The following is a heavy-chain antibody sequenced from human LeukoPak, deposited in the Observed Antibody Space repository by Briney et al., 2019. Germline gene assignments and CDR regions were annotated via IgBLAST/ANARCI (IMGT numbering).Heavy chain of an antibody. CDR1: RFTFSSYS. J-gene: IGHJ4*02. CDR3: AKDIAAAKPYYFDY. Sequence: PGGSLRLSCAASRFTFSSYSMSWVRQPPGKGLEWVSGISNNGGSTYYADSVKGRFAISRDNSKNMLYLQMSSLRAEDTAVYYCAKDIAAAKPYYFDYWGQGSLVTASS. CDR2: ISNNGGST. V-gene: IGHV3-23*01. D-gene: IGHD6-13*01.